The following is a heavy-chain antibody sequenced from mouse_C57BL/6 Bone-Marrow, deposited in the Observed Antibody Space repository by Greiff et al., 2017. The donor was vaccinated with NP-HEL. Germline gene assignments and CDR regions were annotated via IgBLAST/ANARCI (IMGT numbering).Heavy chain of an antibody. J-gene: IGHJ4*01. V-gene: IGHV1-20*01. Sequence: EVKVVESGPELVKPGDSVKISCKASGYSFTGYFMNWVMQSHGKSLEWIGRINPYNGDTFYNQKFKGKATLTVDKSSSTAHMELRSLTSEDSAVYYCARSAYYYGSSYALRYWGQGTSVTVSS. CDR2: INPYNGDT. D-gene: IGHD1-1*01. CDR3: ARSAYYYGSSYALRY. CDR1: GYSFTGYF.